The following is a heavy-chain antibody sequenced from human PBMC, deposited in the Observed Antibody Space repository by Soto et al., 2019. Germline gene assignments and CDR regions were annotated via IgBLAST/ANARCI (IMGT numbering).Heavy chain of an antibody. CDR3: ARDGPYYYASRMDV. CDR1: GTPVSSNY. Sequence: GGSLRLSCAASGTPVSSNYMTWVRQAPGKGLEWVSVLHSGGDTYYANSVKGRFTISRHDSTNTLFLQMNSLTAEDTAVYYCARDGPYYYASRMDVWGQGTTVTVSS. D-gene: IGHD3-10*01. V-gene: IGHV3-53*04. CDR2: LHSGGDT. J-gene: IGHJ6*02.